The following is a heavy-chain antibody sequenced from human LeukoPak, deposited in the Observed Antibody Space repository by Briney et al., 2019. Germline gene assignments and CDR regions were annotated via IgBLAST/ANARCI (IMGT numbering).Heavy chain of an antibody. D-gene: IGHD3-10*01. V-gene: IGHV4-39*01. CDR3: ARGRITMVRGASPFRSYYFDF. CDR1: SGSISNSTT. Sequence: SETLSLTCSVSSGSISNSTTGAGSASPQGRGWSGLGVSYSGSTDYNPSLKSRVTISVDTSKNQFSLTLNSVTAADTAVYFCARGRITMVRGASPFRSYYFDFWGQGTLVTVSS. CDR2: SYSGST. J-gene: IGHJ4*02.